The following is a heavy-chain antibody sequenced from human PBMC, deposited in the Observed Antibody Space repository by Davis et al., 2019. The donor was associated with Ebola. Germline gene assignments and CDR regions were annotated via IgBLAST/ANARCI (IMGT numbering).Heavy chain of an antibody. CDR2: ISSGGGAP. D-gene: IGHD6-6*01. CDR1: GFTFSTYA. CDR3: ARRSSQALD. J-gene: IGHJ4*02. Sequence: GGSLRLSCAASGFTFSTYAMGWVRQAPGKGLEWVSDISSGGGAPYYADSVKGRFTTFRDNPKNTLYLQMNSLRAEDTAVYYCARRSSQALDWGQGTLVTVSS. V-gene: IGHV3-23*01.